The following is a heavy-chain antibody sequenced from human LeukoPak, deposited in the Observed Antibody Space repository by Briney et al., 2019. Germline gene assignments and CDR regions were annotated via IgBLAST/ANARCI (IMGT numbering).Heavy chain of an antibody. CDR3: ARDQEGFDH. V-gene: IGHV1-46*01. CDR1: GYTFTNNY. CDR2: IYPRDGST. Sequence: ASVTVSCRASGYTFTNNYLHWVRQAPGQGLEWMGMIYPRDGSTSYAQNFQGRVTVTRDTSTTTVHMELRGLRSEDTAVYYCARDQEGFDHWGQGTVVTVSS. J-gene: IGHJ4*02.